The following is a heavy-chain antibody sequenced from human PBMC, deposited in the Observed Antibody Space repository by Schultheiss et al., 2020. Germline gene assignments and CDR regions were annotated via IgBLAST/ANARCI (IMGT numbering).Heavy chain of an antibody. D-gene: IGHD3-22*01. V-gene: IGHV1-8*03. CDR1: GYTFTNYR. Sequence: ASVKVSCKASGYTFTNYRIHWVRQAPGQGLEWMGWMNPKNGDTGYAQKFQGRVTITADESTSTAYMELSSLRSEDTAVYYCARDVVGDSSGYLHQGRTFDYWGQGTLVTVSS. CDR2: MNPKNGDT. CDR3: ARDVVGDSSGYLHQGRTFDY. J-gene: IGHJ4*02.